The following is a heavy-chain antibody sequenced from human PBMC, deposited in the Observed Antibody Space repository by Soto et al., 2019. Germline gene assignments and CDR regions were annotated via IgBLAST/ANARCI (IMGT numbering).Heavy chain of an antibody. CDR1: GGTFSSYA. V-gene: IGHV1-69*13. D-gene: IGHD6-6*01. CDR3: ARQLSEYSCSFLAGSDSFDI. J-gene: IGHJ3*02. CDR2: SIPIFGTA. Sequence: ASVKVSCKASGGTFSSYAISWVRQAPGKGLEGMGGSIPIFGTANYAQKFHGRATITADESTSPAYMELRRLRSEDPTVYYCARQLSEYSCSFLAGSDSFDIWGQGTLVTVSS.